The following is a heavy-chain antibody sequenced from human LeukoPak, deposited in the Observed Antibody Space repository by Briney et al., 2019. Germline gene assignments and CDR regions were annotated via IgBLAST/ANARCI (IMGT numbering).Heavy chain of an antibody. Sequence: SQTLSLTCTVSGFSISSGSYDWGWIRQRAGKGLEWIGRIYTSGSTNYNPSLKSRITISVDTSKNQFSLKLSSVTAADTAVYYCARDRCSSTSCYLAYYYYGMDVWGQGTTVTVSS. CDR2: IYTSGST. CDR3: ARDRCSSTSCYLAYYYYGMDV. D-gene: IGHD2-2*01. J-gene: IGHJ6*02. V-gene: IGHV4-61*02. CDR1: GFSISSGSYD.